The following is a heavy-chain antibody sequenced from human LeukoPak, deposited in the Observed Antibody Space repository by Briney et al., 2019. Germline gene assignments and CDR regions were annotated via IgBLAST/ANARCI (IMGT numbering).Heavy chain of an antibody. CDR1: GFTFSSYA. CDR2: ITGSGGST. D-gene: IGHD6-19*01. J-gene: IGHJ4*02. Sequence: GGSLRLSCAASGFTFSSYAMGWVRQAPGKGLEWVSDITGSGGSTHYADSVKGRFTISRDNSKNTLYLQMNSLRAEDTAVYYCAKWAVSGRGFDYWGQGTLVTVSS. CDR3: AKWAVSGRGFDY. V-gene: IGHV3-23*01.